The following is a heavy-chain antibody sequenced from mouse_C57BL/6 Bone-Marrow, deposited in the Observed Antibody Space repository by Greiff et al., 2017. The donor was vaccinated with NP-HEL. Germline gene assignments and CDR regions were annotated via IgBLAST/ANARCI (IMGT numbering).Heavy chain of an antibody. J-gene: IGHJ2*01. CDR3: LTEPLDYVDY. Sequence: QVQLQQSGAELVRPGASVTLSCKASGYTFTDYEMHWVKQTPVHGLEWIGALDPETGGTAYNQKFKGKAILTADKSSSTAYIELRSLTSEDSAVYYSLTEPLDYVDYWGQGTTLTVSA. V-gene: IGHV1-15*01. CDR2: LDPETGGT. CDR1: GYTFTDYE. D-gene: IGHD4-1*01.